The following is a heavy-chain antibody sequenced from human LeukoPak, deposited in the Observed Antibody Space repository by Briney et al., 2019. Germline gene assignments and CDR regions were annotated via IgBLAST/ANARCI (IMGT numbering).Heavy chain of an antibody. CDR2: INHSGST. D-gene: IGHD6-19*01. Sequence: SETLSLTCIVSGGSISGYYWSWIRQPPGKGLEWIGEINHSGSTNYNPSLKSRVTISVDTSKNQFSLKLSSVTAADTAVYYCARDLWTVAGHFDYWGQGTLVTVSS. J-gene: IGHJ4*02. CDR3: ARDLWTVAGHFDY. V-gene: IGHV4-34*01. CDR1: GGSISGYY.